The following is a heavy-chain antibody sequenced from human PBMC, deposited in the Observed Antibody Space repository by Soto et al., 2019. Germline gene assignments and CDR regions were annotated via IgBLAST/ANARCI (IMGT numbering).Heavy chain of an antibody. CDR1: GFTFSSYW. CDR2: IKQDGSGK. V-gene: IGHV3-7*01. D-gene: IGHD3-22*01. Sequence: GGSLRLSCAASGFTFSSYWMSWVRQAPGKGLEWVANIKQDGSGKYYVDSVKGRFTNSRDNPKNSLYLQMNSLRAEDTAVYYCARGQSHYYAEKRPEKYQNYYYYYMDVWGKGTTVTVSS. J-gene: IGHJ6*03. CDR3: ARGQSHYYAEKRPEKYQNYYYYYMDV.